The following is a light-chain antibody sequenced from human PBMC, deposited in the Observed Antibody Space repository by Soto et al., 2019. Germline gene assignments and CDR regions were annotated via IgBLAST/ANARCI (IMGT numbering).Light chain of an antibody. V-gene: IGKV1-5*03. CDR3: QQYSTYWT. J-gene: IGKJ1*01. CDR1: QSISSW. Sequence: DIQMTQSPSTLSAFVGDRVTITCRASQSISSWLAWYQQKPGKAPKVLIYKASSLESGVPSRFSGSGSGTEFTLTISSLQPDDVATYHCQQYSTYWTFGQGTKVEIK. CDR2: KAS.